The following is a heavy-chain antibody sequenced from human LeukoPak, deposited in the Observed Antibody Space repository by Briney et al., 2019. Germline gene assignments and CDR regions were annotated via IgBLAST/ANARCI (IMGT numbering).Heavy chain of an antibody. D-gene: IGHD3-10*01. J-gene: IGHJ5*02. Sequence: GASVKVSCKASGYTFTGYYLHWVRQAPGQGLEWMGWINPDSGDTNYLQKLQGRVTMTRDTSISTAYMELSRLNSDDTAVYYCTRDLLGGSGTFDPWGQGTLVTVSS. CDR3: TRDLLGGSGTFDP. CDR1: GYTFTGYY. CDR2: INPDSGDT. V-gene: IGHV1-2*02.